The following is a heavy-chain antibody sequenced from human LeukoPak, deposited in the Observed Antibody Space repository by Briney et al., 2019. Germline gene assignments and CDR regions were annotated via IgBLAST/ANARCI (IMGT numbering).Heavy chain of an antibody. CDR1: GYTFTGYY. D-gene: IGHD1-26*01. Sequence: ASVKVSCKASGYTFTGYYMHWVRQAPGQGLEWMGWINPNSGGTNYAQKFQGRVTMTRDTSIGTAYMELSGLRSDDTAVYYCAGDRSGSYYEDFDYWGQGTLVTVSS. J-gene: IGHJ4*02. V-gene: IGHV1-2*02. CDR2: INPNSGGT. CDR3: AGDRSGSYYEDFDY.